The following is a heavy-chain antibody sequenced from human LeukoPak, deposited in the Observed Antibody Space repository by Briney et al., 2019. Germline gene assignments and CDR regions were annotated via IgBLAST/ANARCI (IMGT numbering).Heavy chain of an antibody. CDR2: MYHSGST. Sequence: PSETLSLTCTVFGYSISSGHYWGWIRQPPGKGLEWIGSMYHSGSTYYNPPLKSRVTISEDTSKNQFSLKLRSVTAADTAVYYCARGPRFGELLWHWFDPWGQGTLVTVSS. CDR1: GYSISSGHY. V-gene: IGHV4-38-2*02. J-gene: IGHJ5*02. D-gene: IGHD3-10*01. CDR3: ARGPRFGELLWHWFDP.